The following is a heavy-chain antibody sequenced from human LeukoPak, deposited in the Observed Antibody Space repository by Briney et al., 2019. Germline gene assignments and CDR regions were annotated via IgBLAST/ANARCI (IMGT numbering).Heavy chain of an antibody. Sequence: ASVKVSCKASGCTFSSYAISWVRQAPGQGLEWMGGIIPIFGTANYAQKFQGRVTITADESTSTAYMELSSLRSEDTAVYYCARGIPGAYFDYWGQGTLVTVSS. CDR3: ARGIPGAYFDY. D-gene: IGHD2-21*01. CDR1: GCTFSSYA. V-gene: IGHV1-69*13. CDR2: IIPIFGTA. J-gene: IGHJ4*02.